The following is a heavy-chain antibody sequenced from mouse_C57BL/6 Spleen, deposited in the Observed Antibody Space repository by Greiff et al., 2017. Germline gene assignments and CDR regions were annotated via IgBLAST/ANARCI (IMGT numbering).Heavy chain of an antibody. J-gene: IGHJ4*01. CDR3: TREGPGYAMDY. CDR1: GFTFSSYA. CDR2: ISSGGDYI. D-gene: IGHD4-1*01. V-gene: IGHV5-9-1*02. Sequence: EVHLVESGEGLVKPGGSLKLSCAASGFTFSSYAMSWVRQTPEKRLEWVAYISSGGDYIYYADTVKGRFTISRDNARNTLYLQMSSLKSEDTAMYYCTREGPGYAMDYWGQGTSVTVSS.